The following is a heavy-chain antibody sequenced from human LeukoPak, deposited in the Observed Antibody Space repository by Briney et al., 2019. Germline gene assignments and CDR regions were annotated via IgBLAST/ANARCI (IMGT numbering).Heavy chain of an antibody. CDR1: GGSISSSSYY. V-gene: IGHV4-39*07. D-gene: IGHD6-19*01. CDR3: ARRVAVYPAKLLGGVGYFDY. Sequence: SETLSLTCTVSGGSISSSSYYWGWIRQPPGKGLEWIGIIYYSGSTYYNPSLKSRVTISVDTSKNQFSLKLSSVTAADTAVYYCARRVAVYPAKLLGGVGYFDYWGQGTLVTVSS. J-gene: IGHJ4*02. CDR2: IYYSGST.